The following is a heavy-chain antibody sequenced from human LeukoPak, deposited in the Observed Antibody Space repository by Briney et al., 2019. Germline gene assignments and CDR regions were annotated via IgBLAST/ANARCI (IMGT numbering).Heavy chain of an antibody. D-gene: IGHD3-10*01. J-gene: IGHJ4*02. CDR1: GYSISSGYY. Sequence: SETLSLTCTVSGYSISSGYYWGWIRQPPGKGLEWIGSIYHSGSTYYNPSLKSRVTISVDTSKNQFSLKLSSVTAADTAEYYCARVGYGSGSYGKYFDYWGQGTLVTVSS. V-gene: IGHV4-38-2*02. CDR3: ARVGYGSGSYGKYFDY. CDR2: IYHSGST.